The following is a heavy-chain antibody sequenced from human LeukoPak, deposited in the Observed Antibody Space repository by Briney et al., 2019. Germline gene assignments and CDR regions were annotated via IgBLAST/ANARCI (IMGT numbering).Heavy chain of an antibody. V-gene: IGHV1-8*01. CDR2: MNPNTGNT. J-gene: IGHJ4*02. CDR1: GYTFTSYD. D-gene: IGHD2-15*01. Sequence: GASVKVSCKASGYTFTSYDINWVREATGQGLEWMGWMNPNTGNTGYAQNFQGRVTMTRNTSISTVYMELSSLRSEDTAVYFCAREGRVVVAAKAWRYYFDYWGQGTLVTVSS. CDR3: AREGRVVVAAKAWRYYFDY.